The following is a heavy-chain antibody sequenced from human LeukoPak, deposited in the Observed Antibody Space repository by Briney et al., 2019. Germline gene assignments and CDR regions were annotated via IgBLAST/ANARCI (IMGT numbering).Heavy chain of an antibody. CDR1: GGSFSGYY. V-gene: IGHV4-34*01. Sequence: SETLSLTCAVYGGSFSGYYWRWIRQPPGKGLEWIGEINHSGSTNYNPSLNSRVTISVDTSKNQFSLKLSSVTAADTAVYYCARTGYSSGWYYFDYWGQGTLVTVSS. D-gene: IGHD6-19*01. CDR2: INHSGST. J-gene: IGHJ4*02. CDR3: ARTGYSSGWYYFDY.